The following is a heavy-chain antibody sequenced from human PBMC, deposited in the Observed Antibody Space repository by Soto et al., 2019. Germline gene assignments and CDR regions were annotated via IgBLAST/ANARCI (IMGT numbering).Heavy chain of an antibody. Sequence: PSETLSLTCAVSGGSISSGGYSWSWIRQPPGKGLEWIGYIYHSGSTYYNPSLKSRVTISVDRSKNQFSLKLNSVTAADTVVYYCARFYGDYYNWFDPWGQGTLVTVSS. CDR3: ARFYGDYYNWFDP. D-gene: IGHD4-17*01. J-gene: IGHJ5*02. CDR2: IYHSGST. V-gene: IGHV4-30-2*01. CDR1: GGSISSGGYS.